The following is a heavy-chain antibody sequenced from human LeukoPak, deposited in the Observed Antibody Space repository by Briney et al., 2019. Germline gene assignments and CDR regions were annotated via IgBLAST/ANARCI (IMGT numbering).Heavy chain of an antibody. D-gene: IGHD3-22*01. V-gene: IGHV4-30-2*01. CDR3: ASGVYDSSGYPEAY. CDR2: IYHSGST. Sequence: SGTLSLTCAVSGGSISSGGYSWSWIRQPPGKGLEWIGYIYHSGSTYYNPSLKSRVTISVDRSKNQFSLKLSSVTAADTAVYYCASGVYDSSGYPEAYWGQGTLVTVSS. CDR1: GGSISSGGYS. J-gene: IGHJ4*02.